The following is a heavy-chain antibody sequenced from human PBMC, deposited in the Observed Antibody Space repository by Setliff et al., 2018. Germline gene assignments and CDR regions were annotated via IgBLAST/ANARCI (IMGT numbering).Heavy chain of an antibody. D-gene: IGHD5-12*01. CDR3: ARGRRDGYKGGFDP. CDR1: GYSFTSHW. Sequence: GESLKISCKGSGYSFTSHWIGWVRQMPGKGLEWMGIIYPRDSDTRYSPSFQGQVTISADKSISTAYLQWRSLKASDTAMYYCARGRRDGYKGGFDPWVPRLSWSPSPQ. CDR2: IYPRDSDT. J-gene: IGHJ5*02. V-gene: IGHV5-51*01.